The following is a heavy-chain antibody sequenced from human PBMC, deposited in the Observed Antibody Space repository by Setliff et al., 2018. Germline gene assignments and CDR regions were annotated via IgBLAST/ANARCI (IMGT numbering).Heavy chain of an antibody. V-gene: IGHV4-34*01. CDR2: SNHGGST. Sequence: SETLSLTCSVYGESFSNNYWSWIRQTPGKGLEWIGESNHGGSTSYHPSLKSRLTMSVDTSKNQFSLMLTSVTAADTAVYYCARDPGFHSGTWCLGDWGQGTQVTVSS. CDR1: GESFSNNY. CDR3: ARDPGFHSGTWCLGD. J-gene: IGHJ4*02. D-gene: IGHD2-8*01.